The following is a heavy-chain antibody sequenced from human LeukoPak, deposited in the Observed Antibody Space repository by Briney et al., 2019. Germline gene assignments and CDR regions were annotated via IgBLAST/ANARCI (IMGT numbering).Heavy chain of an antibody. CDR1: GLTFSNYA. J-gene: IGHJ4*02. CDR2: ISGSGGST. CDR3: TKGTTWLPFDY. V-gene: IGHV3-23*01. D-gene: IGHD5-18*01. Sequence: GGSLRLSCAASGLTFSNYAMRCARQAPGKGLEWVSAISGSGGSTYYADSVKGRFTISSDNSKNTLYLQMNSLRAEDTAVYYCTKGTTWLPFDYWGQGTLVTVSS.